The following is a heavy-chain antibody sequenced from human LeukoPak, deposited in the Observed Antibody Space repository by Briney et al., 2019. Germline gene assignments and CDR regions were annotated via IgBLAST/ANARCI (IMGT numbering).Heavy chain of an antibody. CDR1: GFTFSDYH. CDR2: ISNSGNTI. Sequence: GGSLRLSCAASGFTFSDYHMSWTRQAPGKGLEWVSYISNSGNTIYYVDSVKGRFTISRDNAKNFLYLQMNSLRAEDTAVYFCARGRATKNSDYWGQGTLVTVSS. V-gene: IGHV3-11*01. D-gene: IGHD1-26*01. J-gene: IGHJ4*02. CDR3: ARGRATKNSDY.